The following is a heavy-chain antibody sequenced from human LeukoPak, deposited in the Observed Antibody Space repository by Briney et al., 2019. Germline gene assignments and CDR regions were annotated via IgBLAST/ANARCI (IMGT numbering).Heavy chain of an antibody. CDR1: GFTFRSYI. J-gene: IGHJ4*02. D-gene: IGHD3-10*01. V-gene: IGHV3-48*04. CDR3: AGSRYPEPQDLNY. CDR2: ISADGATI. Sequence: GGSLRLSCAASGFTFRSYIMHWVRQVPGKGLEWVSYISADGATICYADSVKGRFTISRDTMKSSLHLQMSSLRAEDTAVYYCAGSRYPEPQDLNYWGQGTLVIVS.